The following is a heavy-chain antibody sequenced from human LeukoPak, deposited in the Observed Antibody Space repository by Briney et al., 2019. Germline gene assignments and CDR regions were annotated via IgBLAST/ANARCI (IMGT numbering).Heavy chain of an antibody. J-gene: IGHJ4*02. D-gene: IGHD3-22*01. CDR2: INPNSGGT. V-gene: IGHV1-2*02. CDR3: VVVVITSYYFDY. Sequence: ASVKVSCKASGYTFTGYYMHWVRQAPGQGLEWMGWINPNSGGTNYAQKFQGRVTMTRDTSISTAYMELSRLRSDDTAVYYCVVVVITSYYFDYWGQGTVVTVSS. CDR1: GYTFTGYY.